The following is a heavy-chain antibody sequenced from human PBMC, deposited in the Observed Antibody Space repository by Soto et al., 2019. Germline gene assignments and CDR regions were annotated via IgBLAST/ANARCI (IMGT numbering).Heavy chain of an antibody. D-gene: IGHD1-1*01. V-gene: IGHV3-15*07. Sequence: GGSLRLSCAASGLTFSNAWMNWVRQTPGKGLEWVGRIKSKIDGGTTDYAAPVKGRFTISRDDSKTTLYLQMNSLKTEDTAVYYCSTVGSITTTGTPFDYWGQGTLVTVSS. CDR1: GLTFSNAW. CDR2: IKSKIDGGTT. CDR3: STVGSITTTGTPFDY. J-gene: IGHJ4*02.